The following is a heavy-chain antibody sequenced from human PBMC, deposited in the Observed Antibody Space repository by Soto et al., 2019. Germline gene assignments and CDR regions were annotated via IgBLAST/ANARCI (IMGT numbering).Heavy chain of an antibody. V-gene: IGHV1-2*04. CDR2: INPNSGGT. D-gene: IGHD6-6*01. CDR3: ARVKGVYSSSSDWFDP. CDR1: GYTFTGYY. J-gene: IGHJ5*02. Sequence: QVQLVQSGAEVKKPGASVKVSCKASGYTFTGYYMHWVRQAPGQGLEWMGWINPNSGGTNYAQKFQGWVTMTRDTSLSTAYMELSRLISDDTAVYYCARVKGVYSSSSDWFDPWGQGTLVTVSS.